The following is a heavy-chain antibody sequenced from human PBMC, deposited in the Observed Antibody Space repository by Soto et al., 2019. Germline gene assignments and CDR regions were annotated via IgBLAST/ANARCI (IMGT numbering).Heavy chain of an antibody. CDR1: GYSFINYY. J-gene: IGHJ6*02. Sequence: GASVKVSCKTSGYSFINYYVHWVRQAPGQGLEWMGWINPHSGDTNYAQKFQGRVTMTRDTSISTVFVDLGRLTSDDTALYFCARQGEPSISPRGSYGMDVWGQGTSVTVSS. D-gene: IGHD3-16*01. V-gene: IGHV1-2*02. CDR3: ARQGEPSISPRGSYGMDV. CDR2: INPHSGDT.